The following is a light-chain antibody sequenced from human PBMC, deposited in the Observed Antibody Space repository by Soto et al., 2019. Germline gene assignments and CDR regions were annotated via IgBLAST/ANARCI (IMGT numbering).Light chain of an antibody. CDR2: DAS. J-gene: IGKJ1*01. V-gene: IGKV3-11*01. CDR3: QQRSNGPVT. Sequence: TLSLSPGERATLSCRASQSVSSYLAWYQQKPGQAPRLLIYDASNRAAGIPARFSGSGSGTDFTLAISSLEPEDFAVYYCQQRSNGPVTFGQGTKVDIK. CDR1: QSVSSY.